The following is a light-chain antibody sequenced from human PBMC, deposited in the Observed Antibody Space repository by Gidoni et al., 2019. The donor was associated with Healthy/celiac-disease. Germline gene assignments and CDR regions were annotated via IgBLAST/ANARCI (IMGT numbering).Light chain of an antibody. Sequence: ESVLTQSPGTLSLSPGERATLSCRASQSVSSSYLAWYQQKPGQAPRLLIYGASSRATGIPDRFSGSGSGTDFTLTISRLEPEDFAVYYCQQYGSSPALTXGGGTKVEIK. CDR2: GAS. J-gene: IGKJ4*01. V-gene: IGKV3-20*01. CDR1: QSVSSSY. CDR3: QQYGSSPALT.